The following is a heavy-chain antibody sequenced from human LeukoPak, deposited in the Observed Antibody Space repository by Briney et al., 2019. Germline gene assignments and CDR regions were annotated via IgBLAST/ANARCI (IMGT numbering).Heavy chain of an antibody. CDR2: IYPGDSDT. V-gene: IGHV5-51*01. D-gene: IGHD3-22*01. CDR1: GYSFTSYW. CDR3: ARHAPHYYDSSGYLDY. Sequence: GESLKISCKGSGYSFTSYWIGWVRQMPGKGLEWMGIIYPGDSDTRYSPSFQGQVTISADKSISTAYLQWSSLKASDTATYYCARHAPHYYDSSGYLDYWGQGTLVTVSS. J-gene: IGHJ4*02.